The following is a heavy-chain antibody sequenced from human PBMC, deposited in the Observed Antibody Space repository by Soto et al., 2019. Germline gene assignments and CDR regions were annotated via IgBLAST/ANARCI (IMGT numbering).Heavy chain of an antibody. CDR2: INPNSGGT. J-gene: IGHJ4*02. D-gene: IGHD3-9*01. Sequence: ASVKVSCKASGYTFTGYYMHWVRQAPGQGLEWMGWINPNSGGTNYAQKFQGRVTMTRDTSISTAYMELSRLRSDDTAVYYCARGASRYLDWLLPFDYWGQGTLVTGSS. CDR3: ARGASRYLDWLLPFDY. CDR1: GYTFTGYY. V-gene: IGHV1-2*02.